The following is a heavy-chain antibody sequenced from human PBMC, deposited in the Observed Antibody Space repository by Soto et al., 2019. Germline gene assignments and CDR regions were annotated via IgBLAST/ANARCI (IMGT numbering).Heavy chain of an antibody. CDR2: VTGADSTT. V-gene: IGHV3-23*01. D-gene: IGHD6-13*01. Sequence: DVQLLESGGGLVQPGGSLRLSCAASGFAFSRYVMSWVRQAPGKGLEWVSSVTGADSTTHYADSVMGRFIISRDNSKYALYLQLRSLRAEDTAIYYCAKAFYMEGGSWYMAFDSWGQGTLVTVSS. J-gene: IGHJ4*02. CDR1: GFAFSRYV. CDR3: AKAFYMEGGSWYMAFDS.